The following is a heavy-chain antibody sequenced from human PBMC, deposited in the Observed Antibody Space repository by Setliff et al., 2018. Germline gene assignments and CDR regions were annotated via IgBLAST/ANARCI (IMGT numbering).Heavy chain of an antibody. CDR2: INPNTGGT. V-gene: IGHV1-2*02. D-gene: IGHD6-13*01. Sequence: SVKVSCKSSGYTFTGYYMHWVRQAPGQGLEWMGWINPNTGGTNYAQKFQGRVTMTRDTSISTAYMELSRLRSDDTAVYYCARGTSSSSWPEYFQHWGQGTLVTVSS. J-gene: IGHJ1*01. CDR3: ARGTSSSSWPEYFQH. CDR1: GYTFTGYY.